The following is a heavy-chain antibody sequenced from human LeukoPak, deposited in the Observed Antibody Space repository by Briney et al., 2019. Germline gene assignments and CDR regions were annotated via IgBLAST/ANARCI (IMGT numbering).Heavy chain of an antibody. D-gene: IGHD2-15*01. Sequence: GASVKVSCKASGYTFTSYYIHWVRQAPGQGLEWMGIINPSDNRTTSAQEFQGRLTMTRDTSISTAYMELSRVTSDDTAVYYCARPYCTGNSCHDFFDYWGQGTLVTVSS. CDR3: ARPYCTGNSCHDFFDY. V-gene: IGHV1-46*01. J-gene: IGHJ4*02. CDR1: GYTFTSYY. CDR2: INPSDNRT.